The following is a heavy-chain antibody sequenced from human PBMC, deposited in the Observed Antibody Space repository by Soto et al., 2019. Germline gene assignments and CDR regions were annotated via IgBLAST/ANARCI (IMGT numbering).Heavy chain of an antibody. CDR3: ARERRGIAAAGYDFDY. CDR2: MWYDGSNK. V-gene: IGHV3-33*01. J-gene: IGHJ4*02. Sequence: QVQLVESGGGVVQPGRSLRLSCAASGFTFSSYGMHWVRLAPGKGLEWVAVMWYDGSNKYYADSVKGRFTIFRDNSKNTLYLQMSSLRDEATAMYYCARERRGIAAAGYDFDYWGQGTLVTVS. CDR1: GFTFSSYG. D-gene: IGHD6-13*01.